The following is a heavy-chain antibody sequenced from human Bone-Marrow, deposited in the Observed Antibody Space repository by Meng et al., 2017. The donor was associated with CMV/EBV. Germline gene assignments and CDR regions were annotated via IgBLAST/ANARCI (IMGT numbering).Heavy chain of an antibody. CDR1: GGSISSSNW. D-gene: IGHD3-22*01. Sequence: SETLSLTCAVSGGSISSSNWWSWVRQPPGKGLEWIGEIYHSGSTNYNPSLKSRVTISVDKSKNQFSLKLSSVTAADTAVYYCARAPYYYDSSGYPDYWGQGTRVTVSS. J-gene: IGHJ4*02. CDR3: ARAPYYYDSSGYPDY. V-gene: IGHV4-4*02. CDR2: IYHSGST.